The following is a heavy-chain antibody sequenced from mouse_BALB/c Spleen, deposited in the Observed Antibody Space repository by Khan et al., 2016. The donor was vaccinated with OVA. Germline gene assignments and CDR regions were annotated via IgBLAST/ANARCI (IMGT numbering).Heavy chain of an antibody. CDR3: ARQNYYGYALDY. CDR2: ISYSGST. J-gene: IGHJ4*01. V-gene: IGHV3-2*02. CDR1: GYSITSNFA. Sequence: EVQLVESGPGLVKPSQSLSLTCTVTGYSITSNFAWSWIRQFPGNKLEWMGYISYSGSTNYNPSLKSRISVTRDKSENQFFLQLNSVTTEDTATYYCARQNYYGYALDYWGQGTSVTVSS. D-gene: IGHD1-1*01.